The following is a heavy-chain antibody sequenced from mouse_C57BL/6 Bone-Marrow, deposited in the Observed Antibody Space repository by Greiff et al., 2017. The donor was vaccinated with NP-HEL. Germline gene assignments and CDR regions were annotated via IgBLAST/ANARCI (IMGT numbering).Heavy chain of an antibody. V-gene: IGHV5-4*01. CDR3: ARERREYDDYAMDY. CDR1: GFTFSSYA. D-gene: IGHD2-14*01. Sequence: DVLLVESGGGLVKPGGSLKLSCAASGFTFSSYAMSWVRQTPEKRLEWVATISDGGSYTYYPDNVKGRFTISRDNAKNNLYLQMSHLKSENTAMYYGARERREYDDYAMDYWGQGTSVTVSS. J-gene: IGHJ4*01. CDR2: ISDGGSYT.